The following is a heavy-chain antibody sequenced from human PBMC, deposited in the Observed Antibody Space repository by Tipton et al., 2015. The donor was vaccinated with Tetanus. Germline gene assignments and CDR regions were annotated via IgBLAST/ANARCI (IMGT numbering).Heavy chain of an antibody. V-gene: IGHV4-61*08. CDR3: ARVGSLSRHDGFDI. CDR1: GGSVSRGGYY. CDR2: IHYGGTT. D-gene: IGHD2/OR15-2a*01. J-gene: IGHJ3*02. Sequence: TLSLTCTVSGGSVSRGGYYWSWIRQPPGKGLEWIGYIHYGGTTNYNPSLNIRVAISVDTSRTQFSLNLTSVTAADTAVYYCARVGSLSRHDGFDIWGRGTKVTVSS.